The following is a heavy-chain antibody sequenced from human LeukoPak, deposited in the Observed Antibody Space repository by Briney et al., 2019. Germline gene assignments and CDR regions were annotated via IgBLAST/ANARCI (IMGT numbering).Heavy chain of an antibody. J-gene: IGHJ4*02. CDR3: ARTPRSGYYYFDY. CDR2: INPNSGGT. D-gene: IGHD5-12*01. CDR1: GYTFTGYY. V-gene: IGHV1-2*02. Sequence: ASVKVSCKASGYTFTGYYMHWVRRAPGQGLEWMGWINPNSGGTNYAQKFQGRVTMTRDTSISTAYMELSRLRSDDTAVYYCARTPRSGYYYFDYWGQGTLVTASS.